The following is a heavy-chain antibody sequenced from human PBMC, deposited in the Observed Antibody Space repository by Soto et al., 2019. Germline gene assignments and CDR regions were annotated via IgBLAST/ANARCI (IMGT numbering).Heavy chain of an antibody. CDR2: IYYSGST. V-gene: IGHV4-59*01. D-gene: IGHD3-3*01. CDR3: ARNGGKYYDFWSGPHDASDI. J-gene: IGHJ3*02. Sequence: SETLSLTCTVSGGSISSYYWSWIRQPPGKGLEWIGYIYYSGSTNYNPSLKSRVTISVDTSKNQFSLKLSSVTAADTAVYYCARNGGKYYDFWSGPHDASDIWGQGPMVTVSS. CDR1: GGSISSYY.